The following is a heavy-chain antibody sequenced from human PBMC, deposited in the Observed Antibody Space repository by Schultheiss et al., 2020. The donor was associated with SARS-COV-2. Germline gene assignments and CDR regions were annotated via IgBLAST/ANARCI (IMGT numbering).Heavy chain of an antibody. D-gene: IGHD6-25*01. V-gene: IGHV4-61*02. CDR1: GGSISSGSYY. Sequence: SETLSLTCTVSGGSISSGSYYWSWIRQPAGKGLEWIGRIYTSGSTDYNPSLKSRVTISVDTSKKQFFLKLDSVTAADTAVYYCARERSIGWFDPWGQGTLVTVSS. CDR3: ARERSIGWFDP. J-gene: IGHJ5*02. CDR2: IYTSGST.